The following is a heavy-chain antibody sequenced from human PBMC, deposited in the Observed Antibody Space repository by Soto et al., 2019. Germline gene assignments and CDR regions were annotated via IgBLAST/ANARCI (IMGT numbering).Heavy chain of an antibody. CDR3: ARDSRHYYYGMDV. CDR1: GFTFSSYT. J-gene: IGHJ6*02. CDR2: ISTSNSYI. Sequence: EVQLVESGGGLVKPGGSLRLSCAASGFTFSSYTMNWVRQAPGKGLEWVSSISTSNSYIYYADSVKGRFTIYRDNAKNSLYLQMNSLRVEDTAVYYCARDSRHYYYGMDVWGQGTTVTVSS. V-gene: IGHV3-21*01.